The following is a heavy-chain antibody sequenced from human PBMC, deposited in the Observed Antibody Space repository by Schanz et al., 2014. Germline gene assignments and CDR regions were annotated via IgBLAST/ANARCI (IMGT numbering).Heavy chain of an antibody. J-gene: IGHJ6*04. Sequence: VQLVESGGGVVRPGGSLRLSCAASGFGFDDYAMSWVRQAPGKGLEWVSYISSSGSTIYYADSVKGRFTISRDNAKNLLYLQMNGLRAEDTAVYFCARDLSSLIQGDVWGKGTTVTVSS. D-gene: IGHD2-2*01. CDR2: ISSSGSTI. V-gene: IGHV3-48*01. CDR1: GFGFDDYA. CDR3: ARDLSSLIQGDV.